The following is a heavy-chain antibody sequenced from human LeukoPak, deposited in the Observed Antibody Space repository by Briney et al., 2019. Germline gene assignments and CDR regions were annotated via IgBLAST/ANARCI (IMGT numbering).Heavy chain of an antibody. V-gene: IGHV3-23*01. Sequence: GGSLRLSCAASGFTSSSYALSWVRQAPGKGLEWVSGTSGSGGSTYYADSVKGRFTISRDNSKNTLYLQMNSLRAEGTAVYFCAKGDGYNYDNWFDPWGQGTLVTVSS. D-gene: IGHD5-24*01. CDR2: TSGSGGST. J-gene: IGHJ5*02. CDR1: GFTSSSYA. CDR3: AKGDGYNYDNWFDP.